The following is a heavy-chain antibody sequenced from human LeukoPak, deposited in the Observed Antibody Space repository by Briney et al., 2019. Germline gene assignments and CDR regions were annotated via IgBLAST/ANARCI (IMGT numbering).Heavy chain of an antibody. CDR3: AKGPAFYYDSSGSYFDF. J-gene: IGHJ4*02. CDR2: SSGSGGST. D-gene: IGHD3-22*01. Sequence: PGGSLRLSCAASGFTFSSYAMSWVRQAPGKGLEWVSASSGSGGSTYYADSVKGRSTISRDNSTNTLYLQMNSLRAEDTAVYYCAKGPAFYYDSSGSYFDFWGQGTLVTVSS. CDR1: GFTFSSYA. V-gene: IGHV3-23*01.